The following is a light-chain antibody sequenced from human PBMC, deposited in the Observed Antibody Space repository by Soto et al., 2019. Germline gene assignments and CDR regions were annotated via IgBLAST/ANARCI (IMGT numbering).Light chain of an antibody. CDR3: QQRSSWPFLWT. Sequence: EIVLTQSPATLSSSPWERATLSCRASQSVGTSVAWYQQKPGQAPRLLIYDAFNRATGIPARFSGSGSGTDFTLTISSLEPEDFAVYYCQQRSSWPFLWTFAGGTKVEIK. V-gene: IGKV3-11*01. CDR2: DAF. J-gene: IGKJ4*01. CDR1: QSVGTS.